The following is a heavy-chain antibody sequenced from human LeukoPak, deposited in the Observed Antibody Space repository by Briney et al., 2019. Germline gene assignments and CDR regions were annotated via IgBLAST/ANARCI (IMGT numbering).Heavy chain of an antibody. D-gene: IGHD4-23*01. CDR3: ARALIDGNTPFDY. J-gene: IGHJ4*02. CDR2: ISSSSSYI. V-gene: IGHV3-21*01. CDR1: GFTFSSYS. Sequence: PGGSLRLSCAASGFTFSSYSMNWVRQAPGKGLEWVSSISSSSSYIYYADSVKGRFTISRDNAKNPLYLQMNSLRAEDTAVYYCARALIDGNTPFDYWGQGTLVTVSS.